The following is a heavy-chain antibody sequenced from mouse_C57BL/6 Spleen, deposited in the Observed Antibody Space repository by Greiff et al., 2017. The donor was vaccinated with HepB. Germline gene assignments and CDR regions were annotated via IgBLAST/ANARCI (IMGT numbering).Heavy chain of an antibody. CDR1: GYTFTSYW. CDR2: INPSSGYT. V-gene: IGHV1-7*01. J-gene: IGHJ2*01. Sequence: QVQLQQSGAELAKPGASVKLSCKASGYTFTSYWMHWVKQRPGQGLEWIGYINPSSGYTKYNQKFKDKATLTEDNSSSTAYMQLSSLTYEDSAVYYCARAPRGGTAQATSFDYWGQGTTLTVSS. CDR3: ARAPRGGTAQATSFDY. D-gene: IGHD3-2*02.